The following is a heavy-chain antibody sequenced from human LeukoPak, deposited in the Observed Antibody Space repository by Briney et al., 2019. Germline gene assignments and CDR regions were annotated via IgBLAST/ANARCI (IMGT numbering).Heavy chain of an antibody. V-gene: IGHV1-69*06. J-gene: IGHJ4*02. Sequence: ASVKVSCKASGGTFSSYAISWVRQAPGQGLEWMGGIIPIFGTANYAQKFQGKVTITADKSTSTAYMELSSLRSEDTAVYYCARGASITIFGVVISYYFDYWGQGTLVTVSS. CDR2: IIPIFGTA. CDR3: ARGASITIFGVVISYYFDY. D-gene: IGHD3-3*01. CDR1: GGTFSSYA.